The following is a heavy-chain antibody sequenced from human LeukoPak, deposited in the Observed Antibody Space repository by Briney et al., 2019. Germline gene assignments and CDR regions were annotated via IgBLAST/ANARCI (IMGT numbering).Heavy chain of an antibody. V-gene: IGHV1-2*06. D-gene: IGHD1-1*01. CDR1: GYTFTGYY. Sequence: ASVKASCKASGYTFTGYYMHWVRQAPGQGLEWMGRINPNSGGTNYAQKFQGRVTMTRDTSISTAYMELSRLRSDDTAVYYCARIRFSGTTRSTNFDYWGQGTLVTVSS. J-gene: IGHJ4*02. CDR2: INPNSGGT. CDR3: ARIRFSGTTRSTNFDY.